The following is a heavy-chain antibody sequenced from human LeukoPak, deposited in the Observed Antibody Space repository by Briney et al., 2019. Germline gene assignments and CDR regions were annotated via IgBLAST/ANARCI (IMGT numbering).Heavy chain of an antibody. Sequence: ASVKVSCKASGYTFTSYYMHWVRQAPGQGLEWMGIINPSGGSISYAQKFQGRVTMTRDTSTSTVYMELSSLRSEDTAVYYCARRDLSGTGLAGFDIWGQGTMVTVSS. D-gene: IGHD3/OR15-3a*01. CDR3: ARRDLSGTGLAGFDI. V-gene: IGHV1-46*01. CDR1: GYTFTSYY. CDR2: INPSGGSI. J-gene: IGHJ3*02.